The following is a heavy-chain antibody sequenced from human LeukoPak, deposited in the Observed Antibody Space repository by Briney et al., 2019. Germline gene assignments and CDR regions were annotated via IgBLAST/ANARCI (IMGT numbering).Heavy chain of an antibody. Sequence: GGSLRLSCAASGFTFSSYSMNWVRQAPGKGLEWVSSISSSSSYIYYADSVKGRFTISRDNAKNSLYLQMNSLRAEDTAVYYCASGGIAVAGTYYWGQGTLVTVSS. D-gene: IGHD6-19*01. J-gene: IGHJ4*02. CDR2: ISSSSSYI. CDR1: GFTFSSYS. CDR3: ASGGIAVAGTYY. V-gene: IGHV3-21*01.